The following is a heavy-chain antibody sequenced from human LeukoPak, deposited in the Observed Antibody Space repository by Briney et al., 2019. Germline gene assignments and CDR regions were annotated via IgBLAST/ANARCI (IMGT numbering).Heavy chain of an antibody. CDR3: ARASVVAT. CDR1: GFTFSSYP. D-gene: IGHD2-15*01. J-gene: IGHJ5*02. CDR2: ISSSSSTE. Sequence: GGSLRLSCAASGFTFSSYPMSWVRQAPGEGLEWVSYISSSSSTEYYADSVKGRFTISRDNAKNSLYLQMNSLRAEDTATYYCARASVVATWGQGTLVTVSS. V-gene: IGHV3-48*01.